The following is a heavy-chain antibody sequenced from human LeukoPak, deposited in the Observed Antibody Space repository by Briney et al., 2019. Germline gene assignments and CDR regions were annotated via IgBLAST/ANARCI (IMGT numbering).Heavy chain of an antibody. Sequence: APVKLSGKPSRHTVTTYYIHWWRRSPGQRQKGMGWMSANSGGTNYAQNFQGRVTLTRDTSITTAYMELSRLDAAVYFCAKAAVITGGLYYFDYWGQGTLVTVSS. CDR2: MSANSGGT. CDR3: AKAAVITGGLYYFDY. CDR1: RHTVTTYY. J-gene: IGHJ4*02. D-gene: IGHD3-22*01. V-gene: IGHV1-2*02.